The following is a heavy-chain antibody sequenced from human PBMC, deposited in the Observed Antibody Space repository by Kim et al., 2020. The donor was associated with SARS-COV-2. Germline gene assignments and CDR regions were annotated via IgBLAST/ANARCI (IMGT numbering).Heavy chain of an antibody. V-gene: IGHV4-59*01. J-gene: IGHJ4*02. CDR2: IYYSGST. CDR1: GGSISSYY. Sequence: SETLSLTCTVSGGSISSYYWSWIRQPPGKGLEWIGYIYYSGSTNYNPSLKSRVTISVDTSKNQFSLKLSSVTAADTAVYYCARAPRYDYGQIDYWGQGTLVTVSS. CDR3: ARAPRYDYGQIDY. D-gene: IGHD4-17*01.